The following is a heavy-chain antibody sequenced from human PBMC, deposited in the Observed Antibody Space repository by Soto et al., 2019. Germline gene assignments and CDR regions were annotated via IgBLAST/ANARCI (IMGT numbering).Heavy chain of an antibody. CDR1: GFKFYSYA. CDR3: ARVGACIHHKTDH. V-gene: IGHV3-23*01. J-gene: IGHJ4*02. CDR2: IDGSAVGT. Sequence: EVQLLESGGGLVQPGGSLRLSCAASGFKFYSYAMNWVRQAPGKGLEWVSGIDGSAVGTYYADSVKGRFAISRDNSGNTLYLQTHTPRGEDTAIDDWARVGACIHHKTDHGCQGSVVTV. D-gene: IGHD5-18*01.